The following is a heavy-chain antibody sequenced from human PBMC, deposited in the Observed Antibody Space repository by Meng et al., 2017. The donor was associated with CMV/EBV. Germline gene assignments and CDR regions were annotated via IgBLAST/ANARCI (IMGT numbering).Heavy chain of an antibody. CDR3: TPGAVAGGEYYYYGMDV. CDR2: IRSKAYGGTT. Sequence: GGSLRLSCTASGFTFGDYAMSWVRQAPGKGLEWVGFIRSKAYGGTTEYAASVKGRFTISRDDSKSIAYLQMNSLKTEDTAVYYCTPGAVAGGEYYYYGMDVWGQGTTVHRLL. J-gene: IGHJ6*02. V-gene: IGHV3-49*04. CDR1: GFTFGDYA. D-gene: IGHD6-19*01.